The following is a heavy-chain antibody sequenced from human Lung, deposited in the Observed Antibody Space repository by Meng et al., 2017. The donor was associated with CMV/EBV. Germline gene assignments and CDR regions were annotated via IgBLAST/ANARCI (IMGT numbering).Heavy chain of an antibody. CDR2: ISAYNGNT. V-gene: IGHV1-18*01. Sequence: APGQGLEWMGWISAYNGNTLYAQKVQGRVTMTTDTSTSRAYMELRSLRSDDTAVYYCAKNYRLEGCMKFLGTGLPRATPPLYCISFWVPGTPVTVSS. J-gene: IGHJ4*03. D-gene: IGHD3-16*02. CDR3: AKNYRLEGCMKFLGTGLPRATPPLYCISF.